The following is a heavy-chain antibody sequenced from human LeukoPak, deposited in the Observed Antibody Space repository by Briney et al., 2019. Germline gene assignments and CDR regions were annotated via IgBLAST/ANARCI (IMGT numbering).Heavy chain of an antibody. V-gene: IGHV1-18*01. Sequence: ASVKVSCKASGHTFITYGINWVRQAPGQGLERMGWISPYDGSTNFAQNLQGRVTMTTDTITSTAFMELRSLRFEDTALYYCARDKAPRYTYGLGHWGQGTLVTVSS. CDR2: ISPYDGST. D-gene: IGHD5-18*01. J-gene: IGHJ4*02. CDR3: ARDKAPRYTYGLGH. CDR1: GHTFITYG.